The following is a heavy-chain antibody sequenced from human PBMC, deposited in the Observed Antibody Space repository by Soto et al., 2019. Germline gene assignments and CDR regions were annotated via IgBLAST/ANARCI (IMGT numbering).Heavy chain of an antibody. D-gene: IGHD6-19*01. CDR3: AKTDKFNPQSSGWANRFDY. J-gene: IGHJ4*02. CDR1: GFTFSSYA. CDR2: ISRSGDST. Sequence: EVQLLESGGGLVQPGGSLRLSCAASGFTFSSYAMTWVRQAPGKGLEWVSTISRSGDSTYYRDSVKGRFTISRDNSKNTVLLQMNSLRAEDTAGYYCAKTDKFNPQSSGWANRFDYWGQGTLVTVSS. V-gene: IGHV3-23*01.